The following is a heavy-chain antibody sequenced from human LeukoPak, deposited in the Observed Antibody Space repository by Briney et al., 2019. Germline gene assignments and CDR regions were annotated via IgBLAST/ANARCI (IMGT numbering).Heavy chain of an antibody. V-gene: IGHV3-9*01. Sequence: GGSLRLSCAASGFTFDDYAMHWVRQAPGKGLERVSGISWNSGSIGYADSVKGRFTISRDNAKNSLYLQMNSLRAEDTALYYCAKSPLGAPYYYYYYMDVWGKGTTVTVSS. D-gene: IGHD1-26*01. J-gene: IGHJ6*03. CDR1: GFTFDDYA. CDR2: ISWNSGSI. CDR3: AKSPLGAPYYYYYYMDV.